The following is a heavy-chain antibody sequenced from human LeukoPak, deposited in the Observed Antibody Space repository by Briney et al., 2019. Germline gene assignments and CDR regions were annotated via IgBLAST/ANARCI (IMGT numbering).Heavy chain of an antibody. CDR3: ARAKVWGYSSSWYGY. D-gene: IGHD6-13*01. Sequence: ASVKVSFKASGYTFTGYYMHWVRQAPGQGLEWMGWINPNSGGTNYAQKFQGRVTMTRDTSISTAYMELSRLRSDDTAVYYCARAKVWGYSSSWYGYWGQGTLVTVSS. CDR2: INPNSGGT. V-gene: IGHV1-2*02. CDR1: GYTFTGYY. J-gene: IGHJ4*02.